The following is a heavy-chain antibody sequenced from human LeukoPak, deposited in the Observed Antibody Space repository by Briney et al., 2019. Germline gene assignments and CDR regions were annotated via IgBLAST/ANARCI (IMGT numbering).Heavy chain of an antibody. D-gene: IGHD7-27*01. J-gene: IGHJ5*02. V-gene: IGHV1-18*01. CDR1: GYIFSNYG. CDR3: ARDFAWGSGGAPIDDDWLDP. CDR2: ISGHSGNT. Sequence: ASVKVSCKASGYIFSNYGITWVRQAPGHGLEWMGWISGHSGNTNYAQKFQDRATMTTDTSTSTAYMELRSLRFDDTAVYYCARDFAWGSGGAPIDDDWLDPWGQGILVTVSS.